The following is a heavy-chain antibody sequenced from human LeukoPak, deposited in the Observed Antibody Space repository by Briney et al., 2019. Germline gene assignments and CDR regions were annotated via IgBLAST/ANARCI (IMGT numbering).Heavy chain of an antibody. D-gene: IGHD3-22*01. J-gene: IGHJ4*02. CDR2: MNPNSGNT. V-gene: IGHV1-8*03. CDR1: GYTFTSYY. Sequence: GASVKVSCKASGYTFTSYYMHWVRQATGQGLEWMGWMNPNSGNTGYAQKFQGRVTITRNTSISTAYMELSSLRSEDTAVYYCAVNDYYDIYWGQGTLVTVSS. CDR3: AVNDYYDIY.